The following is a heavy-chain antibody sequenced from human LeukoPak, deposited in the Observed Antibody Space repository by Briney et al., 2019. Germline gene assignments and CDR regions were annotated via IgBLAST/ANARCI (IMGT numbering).Heavy chain of an antibody. CDR2: ISSSSSYI. CDR3: ARLSAGSGA. J-gene: IGHJ5*02. V-gene: IGHV3-21*01. CDR1: GFTFSSYS. Sequence: GGSLRLSCAASGFTFSSYSMNWVRQAPGKGLEWVSSISSSSSYIYYADSGKGRFTISRDNAKNSLYLHMNSLRAEDTAVYYCARLSAGSGAWGQGTLVTVSS. D-gene: IGHD3-10*01.